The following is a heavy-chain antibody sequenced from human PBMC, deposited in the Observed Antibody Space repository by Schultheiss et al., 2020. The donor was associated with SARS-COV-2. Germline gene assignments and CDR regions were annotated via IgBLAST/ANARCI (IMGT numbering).Heavy chain of an antibody. V-gene: IGHV3-9*01. Sequence: GGSLRLSCAASGFTFEHYAMHWVRQAPGKGLEWVSGISWNSGSIGYADSVRGRFTISRDNSKNTLYLQMNSLRPEDTAIYYCARDLPPHDYWGQGTLVTVSS. J-gene: IGHJ4*02. CDR1: GFTFEHYA. CDR3: ARDLPPHDY. CDR2: ISWNSGSI.